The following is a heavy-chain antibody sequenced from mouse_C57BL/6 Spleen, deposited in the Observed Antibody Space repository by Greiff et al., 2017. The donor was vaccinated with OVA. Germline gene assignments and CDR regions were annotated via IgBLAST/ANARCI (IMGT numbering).Heavy chain of an antibody. Sequence: QVHVKQSGPELVKPGASVKISCKASGYSFTSYYIHWVKQRPGQGLEWIGWIYPGSGNTKYNEKFKGKATLTADTSSSTAYMQLSSLTSEDSAVYYCARSGDYYYYAMDYWGQGTSVTVSS. CDR1: GYSFTSYY. J-gene: IGHJ4*01. CDR3: ARSGDYYYYAMDY. D-gene: IGHD1-1*01. CDR2: IYPGSGNT. V-gene: IGHV1-66*01.